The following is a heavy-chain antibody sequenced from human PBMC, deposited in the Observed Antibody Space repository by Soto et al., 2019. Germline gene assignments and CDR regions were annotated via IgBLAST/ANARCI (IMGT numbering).Heavy chain of an antibody. CDR3: ARDQGITTFGVYSMYYNGMDV. J-gene: IGHJ6*02. CDR1: GYTFTSYA. Sequence: ASVKVSCKSSGYTFTSYAMNWVRQAPGQRLEWMGWINAGNGNTKYSQKFQGRVTITRDTSASTAYMELSSLRSEDTAVYYCARDQGITTFGVYSMYYNGMDVWGPGTTVTVSS. CDR2: INAGNGNT. D-gene: IGHD3-3*01. V-gene: IGHV1-3*01.